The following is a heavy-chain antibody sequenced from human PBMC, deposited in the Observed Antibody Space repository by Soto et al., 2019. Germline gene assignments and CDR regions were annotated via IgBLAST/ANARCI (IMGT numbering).Heavy chain of an antibody. J-gene: IGHJ5*02. Sequence: GGSLRLSCAASGFTFSSYSMNWVRQAPGKGLEWVSSISSSSSYIYYADSVKGRFTISRDNAKNSLYLQMNSLRAEDTAVYYCARDSSSNYYDSSGYYTWGQGTLVTVSS. CDR1: GFTFSSYS. CDR3: ARDSSSNYYDSSGYYT. D-gene: IGHD3-22*01. CDR2: ISSSSSYI. V-gene: IGHV3-21*01.